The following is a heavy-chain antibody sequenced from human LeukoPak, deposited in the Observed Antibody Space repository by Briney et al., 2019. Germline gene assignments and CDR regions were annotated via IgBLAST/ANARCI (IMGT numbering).Heavy chain of an antibody. Sequence: SETLSLTCTVSVGSISSSSYYWGWIRQPPGKGLEWIGSIYYSGSTYYNPSLKSRVTISVDTSKNQFSLKLSSVTAADTAVYYCARLQDSSGWYYFDYWGQGTLVTVSS. CDR1: VGSISSSSYY. J-gene: IGHJ4*02. CDR3: ARLQDSSGWYYFDY. V-gene: IGHV4-39*01. CDR2: IYYSGST. D-gene: IGHD6-19*01.